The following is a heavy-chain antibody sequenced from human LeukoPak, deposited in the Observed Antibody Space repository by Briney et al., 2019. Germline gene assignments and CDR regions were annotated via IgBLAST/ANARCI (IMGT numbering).Heavy chain of an antibody. Sequence: ASVKVSCKASGGTFRSNAISWARQAPGQGLEWMGIINPSGGSTSYAQKFQGRVTMTRDTSTSTVYMELSSLRSEDTAVYYCARSGGGWFEVLSDYWGQGTLVTVSS. D-gene: IGHD6-19*01. CDR1: GGTFRSNA. J-gene: IGHJ4*02. CDR2: INPSGGST. CDR3: ARSGGGWFEVLSDY. V-gene: IGHV1-46*01.